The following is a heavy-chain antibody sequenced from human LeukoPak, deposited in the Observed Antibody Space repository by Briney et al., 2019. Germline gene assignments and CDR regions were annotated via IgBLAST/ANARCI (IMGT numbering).Heavy chain of an antibody. CDR2: IYYSGST. V-gene: IGHV4-59*01. J-gene: IGHJ4*02. CDR1: GGSISSYY. CDR3: ARAEYSSSSQFDY. D-gene: IGHD6-6*01. Sequence: PSETLSLTCTFSGGSISSYYWSWIRQPPGKGLEWIGYIYYSGSTNYNPSLKSRVTISVDTSKNQFSLKLSSVTAADTAVYYCARAEYSSSSQFDYWGQGTLVTVSS.